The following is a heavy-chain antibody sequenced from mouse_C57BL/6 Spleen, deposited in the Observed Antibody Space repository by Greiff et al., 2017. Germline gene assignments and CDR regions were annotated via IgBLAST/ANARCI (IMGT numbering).Heavy chain of an antibody. V-gene: IGHV1-19*01. CDR2: INPYNGGT. D-gene: IGHD2-3*01. CDR3: ARGWDGYYSYAMDY. CDR1: GYTFTDYY. Sequence: VQLKESGPVLVQPGASVKMSCKASGYTFTDYYMNWVKQSHGKSLEWIGVINPYNGGTSYNQTFKGKATLTVDKSSSTAYMELNSLTSENSAVYYCARGWDGYYSYAMDYWGQGTSVTVSS. J-gene: IGHJ4*01.